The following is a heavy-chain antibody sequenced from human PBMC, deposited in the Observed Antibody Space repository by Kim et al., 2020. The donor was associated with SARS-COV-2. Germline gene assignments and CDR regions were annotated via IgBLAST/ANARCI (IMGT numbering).Heavy chain of an antibody. CDR2: T. CDR3: ARVAYIKALDY. J-gene: IGHJ4*02. Sequence: TNYNPALKCRVTIPGDTSKSQCSLKLSCVTAADTAVYYCARVAYIKALDYWGQGTLVTVSS. V-gene: IGHV4-34*01. D-gene: IGHD5-12*01.